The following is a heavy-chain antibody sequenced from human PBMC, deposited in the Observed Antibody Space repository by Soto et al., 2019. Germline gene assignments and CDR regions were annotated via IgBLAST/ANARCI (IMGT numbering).Heavy chain of an antibody. D-gene: IGHD6-13*01. J-gene: IGHJ5*02. CDR3: AREPPQQLVPDA. V-gene: IGHV1-18*01. CDR1: GYTFTSYD. Sequence: ASVKVSCKASGYTFTSYDINWVRQAPGQGLEWMGWMSPYNGNTNYAQKLQGRVTMTTDTSTSTAYMELRSLRSDDTAVYYCAREPPQQLVPDAWGQGTLVTVSS. CDR2: MSPYNGNT.